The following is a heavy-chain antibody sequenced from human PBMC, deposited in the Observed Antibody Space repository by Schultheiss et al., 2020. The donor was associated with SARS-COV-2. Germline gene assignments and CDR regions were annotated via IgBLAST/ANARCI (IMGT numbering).Heavy chain of an antibody. Sequence: GGSLRLSCAASGFTFSDYYMSWIRQAPGKGLEWVSYISSSGSTIYYADSVKGRFTISRDNSKNTLYLQMNSLRAEDTAVYYCARDVWWSGYDSTNMDVWGQGTTVTVSS. J-gene: IGHJ6*02. D-gene: IGHD5-12*01. CDR2: ISSSGSTI. V-gene: IGHV3-11*04. CDR1: GFTFSDYY. CDR3: ARDVWWSGYDSTNMDV.